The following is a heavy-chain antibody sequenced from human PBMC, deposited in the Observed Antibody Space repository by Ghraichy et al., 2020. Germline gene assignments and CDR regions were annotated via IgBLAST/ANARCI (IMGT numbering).Heavy chain of an antibody. CDR3: AKDSELNWFNIDY. CDR1: GFTFSYYA. J-gene: IGHJ4*02. CDR2: ISYDGSNK. D-gene: IGHD3-9*01. Sequence: GGSLRLSCAASGFTFSYYALHWVRQAPGKGLEWVTVISYDGSNKYYADSVKGRFTISRDNSKNTLYLQMNSLRAEDTAVYYCAKDSELNWFNIDYWGRGTLVTVSS. V-gene: IGHV3-30*18.